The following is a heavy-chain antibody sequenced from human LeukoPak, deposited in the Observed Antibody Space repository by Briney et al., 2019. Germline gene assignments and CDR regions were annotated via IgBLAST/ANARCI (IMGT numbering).Heavy chain of an antibody. D-gene: IGHD1-1*01. J-gene: IGHJ6*02. CDR1: GGSISSYY. CDR3: ARLPPLTGTPKDGYYYYGMDV. V-gene: IGHV4-59*08. CDR2: IYYSGST. Sequence: SETLSLTCTVSGGSISSYYWSWIRQPPGKGLEWIGYIYYSGSTNYNPSLKSRVTISVDTSKNQFSLKLSSVTAADTAVYYCARLPPLTGTPKDGYYYYGMDVWGQGTTVTVSS.